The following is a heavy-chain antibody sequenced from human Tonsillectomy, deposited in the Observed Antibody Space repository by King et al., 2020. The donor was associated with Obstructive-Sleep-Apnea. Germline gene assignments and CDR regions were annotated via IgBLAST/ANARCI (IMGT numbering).Heavy chain of an antibody. V-gene: IGHV3-11*01. CDR1: GFTFSDYY. CDR2: ISSSGSTI. Sequence: QLVQSGGGLVKPGGSLRLSCAASGFTFSDYYMSWIRQAPGKGLEWVSYISSSGSTIYYADSVKGRFTISRDNAKNSLYVQMNSLRAEDTAVYYCAGEDTAMVCLYYYYGMDVWGPGTTLTVSS. D-gene: IGHD5-18*01. CDR3: AGEDTAMVCLYYYYGMDV. J-gene: IGHJ6*02.